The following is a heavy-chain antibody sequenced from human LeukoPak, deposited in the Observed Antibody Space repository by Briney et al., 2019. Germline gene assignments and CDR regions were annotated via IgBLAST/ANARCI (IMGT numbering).Heavy chain of an antibody. CDR3: AKFYAWSILTGYQN. CDR1: GFTFSSYA. CDR2: ISGSGGST. J-gene: IGHJ4*02. Sequence: GGSLRLSCAASGFTFSSYAISWVRQAPGKGLEWVSAISGSGGSTYYADSVKGRFTISRDNSKNTLYLQMNSLRAEDTAVYYCAKFYAWSILTGYQNWGQGTLVTVSS. V-gene: IGHV3-23*01. D-gene: IGHD3-9*01.